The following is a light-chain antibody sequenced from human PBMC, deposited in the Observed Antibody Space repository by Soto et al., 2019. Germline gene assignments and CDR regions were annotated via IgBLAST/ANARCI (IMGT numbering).Light chain of an antibody. Sequence: EIVLTQSPGTLSLSPGDRATLSCRASQSVSSTYLAWYQQKPGQAPRLLIYDASSRATGIPDRFSGSGSGTDFTSTISRLEPEDFAVYYCQQYGSSPGLFTFGPGTKVDIK. CDR3: QQYGSSPGLFT. CDR1: QSVSSTY. V-gene: IGKV3-20*01. J-gene: IGKJ3*01. CDR2: DAS.